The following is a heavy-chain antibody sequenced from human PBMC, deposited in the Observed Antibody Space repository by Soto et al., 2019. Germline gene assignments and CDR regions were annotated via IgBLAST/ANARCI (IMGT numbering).Heavy chain of an antibody. CDR2: INAGNGNT. D-gene: IGHD3-10*01. Sequence: QVQLVQSGAEVTKPGASVKVSCKASGYTLTSYAMHWVRQAPGQRLEWMGWINAGNGNTKYSQKFQGRVTITRDTSASTAYMELSSLRSEDTAVYYCARDFSWFGELIASDYWGQGTLVTVSS. CDR1: GYTLTSYA. J-gene: IGHJ4*02. CDR3: ARDFSWFGELIASDY. V-gene: IGHV1-3*01.